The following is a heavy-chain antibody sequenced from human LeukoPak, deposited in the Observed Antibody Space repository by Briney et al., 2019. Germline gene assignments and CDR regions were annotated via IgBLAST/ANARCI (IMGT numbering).Heavy chain of an antibody. V-gene: IGHV3-21*01. CDR1: GFTFSSYS. CDR3: ARDLTTGSNWFDP. CDR2: ISSSSSYI. J-gene: IGHJ5*02. Sequence: GRSLRLSCAASGFTFSSYSMNWVRQAPGKGLEWVSSISSSSSYIYYADSVKGRFTISRDNAKNSLYLQMNSLRAEDTAVYYCARDLTTGSNWFDPWGQGTLVTVSS. D-gene: IGHD4/OR15-4a*01.